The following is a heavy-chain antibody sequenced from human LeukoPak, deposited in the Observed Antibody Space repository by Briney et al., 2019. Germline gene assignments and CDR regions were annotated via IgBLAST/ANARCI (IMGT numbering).Heavy chain of an antibody. V-gene: IGHV1-69*05. CDR3: ARDPFPYGDYLDDY. Sequence: ASVKVSCKASGGTFSSYAISWVRQAPGQGLEWMGRIIPIFGTASYAQKFQGRVTITTDESTSTAYMELSSLRSEDTAVYYCARDPFPYGDYLDDYWGQGTLVTVSS. CDR1: GGTFSSYA. CDR2: IIPIFGTA. J-gene: IGHJ4*02. D-gene: IGHD4-17*01.